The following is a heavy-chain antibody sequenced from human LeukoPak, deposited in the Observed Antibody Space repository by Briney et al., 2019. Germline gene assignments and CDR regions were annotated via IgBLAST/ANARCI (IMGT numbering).Heavy chain of an antibody. CDR1: GGTFSSYA. CDR3: ARGGDRFGELFVSFDY. V-gene: IGHV1-69*06. Sequence: ASVKVSCKASGGTFSSYAISWVRQAPGQGHEWLGGIIPIFGTANYAQKFQGRVTITADKSTSTAYMELSSLRSEDTAVYYCARGGDRFGELFVSFDYWGQGTLVTVSS. D-gene: IGHD3-10*01. J-gene: IGHJ4*02. CDR2: IIPIFGTA.